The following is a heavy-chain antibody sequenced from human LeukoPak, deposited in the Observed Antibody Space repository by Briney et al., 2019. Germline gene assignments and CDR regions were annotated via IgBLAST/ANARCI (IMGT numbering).Heavy chain of an antibody. Sequence: GGSLRLSCAASGFTFSSYAMSWVRQAPGKGLEWDSAISGSGGSTYYADSVKGRFTISRDNSKNTLYLQMNSLRAEDTAVYYCAKDSLSPEYYYDSSGYWDYWGQGTLVTVSS. CDR3: AKDSLSPEYYYDSSGYWDY. J-gene: IGHJ4*02. D-gene: IGHD3-22*01. CDR2: ISGSGGST. V-gene: IGHV3-23*01. CDR1: GFTFSSYA.